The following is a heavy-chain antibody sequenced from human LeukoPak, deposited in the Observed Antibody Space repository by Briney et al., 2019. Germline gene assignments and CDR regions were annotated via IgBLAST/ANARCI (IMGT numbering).Heavy chain of an antibody. J-gene: IGHJ4*02. Sequence: SQTLSLTCAISGDSVSSNTAAWSWIRQSPSRGLEWLGGTYYRSKWYNDYAVSVKGRITINPDTSKNQFSLQLNSVTPEDTAVYYCARGAHNSAWYWGPGTLVTVSS. CDR2: TYYRSKWYN. V-gene: IGHV6-1*01. D-gene: IGHD6-19*01. CDR3: ARGAHNSAWY. CDR1: GDSVSSNTAA.